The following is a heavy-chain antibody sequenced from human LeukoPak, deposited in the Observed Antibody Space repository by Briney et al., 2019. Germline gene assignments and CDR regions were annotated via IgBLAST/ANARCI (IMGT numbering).Heavy chain of an antibody. Sequence: SETLSLTCTVSGGSISSYYWSWIRQPPGKGLEWIGYIYYSGSTNYNPSLKSRVTISVDTSKNQFSLKLSSVTAADTAVYYCARASWSYGMDVWGKGTTVTVSS. D-gene: IGHD2-2*01. CDR1: GGSISSYY. V-gene: IGHV4-59*01. CDR2: IYYSGST. J-gene: IGHJ6*04. CDR3: ARASWSYGMDV.